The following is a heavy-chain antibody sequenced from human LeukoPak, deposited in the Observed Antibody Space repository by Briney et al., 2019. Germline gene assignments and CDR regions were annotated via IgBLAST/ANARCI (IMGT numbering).Heavy chain of an antibody. CDR1: GGAFSGYY. D-gene: IGHD2-15*01. V-gene: IGHV4-34*01. Sequence: KPSQTLSLTCAVYGGAFSGYYWSWIRQPPGKGLEWIGEINHSGSTNYNPSLKSRVTISVDTSKRRLSRKLSCVTAADTAVYFCARGGGYWGQGTRVTVSS. J-gene: IGHJ4*02. CDR3: ARGGGY. CDR2: INHSGST.